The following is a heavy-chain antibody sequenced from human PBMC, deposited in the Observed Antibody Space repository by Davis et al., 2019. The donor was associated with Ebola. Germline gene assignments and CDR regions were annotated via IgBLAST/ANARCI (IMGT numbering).Heavy chain of an antibody. J-gene: IGHJ4*02. CDR3: ASGRHEWLVVVPV. CDR1: GYTFTTYA. Sequence: AASVKVSCKASGYTFTTYAINWVRQAPGQGLEWMGWINTNTGNPTYAQGFTGRFVFSLDTSVSTAYLQISSLKAEDTAVYYCASGRHEWLVVVPVWGQGTLVTVSS. CDR2: INTNTGNP. D-gene: IGHD2-2*01. V-gene: IGHV7-4-1*02.